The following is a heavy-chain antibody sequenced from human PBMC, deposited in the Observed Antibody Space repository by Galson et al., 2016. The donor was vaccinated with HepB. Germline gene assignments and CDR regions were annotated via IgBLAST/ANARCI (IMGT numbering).Heavy chain of an antibody. CDR3: ASYPHYDGSGSPYSNWFDP. D-gene: IGHD3-10*01. J-gene: IGHJ5*02. V-gene: IGHV4-39*07. CDR1: GGSISSSNYY. CDR2: LYYSGST. Sequence: SETLSLTCTVSGGSISSSNYYWGWIRQSPGKGLEWIASLYYSGSTHYNPSLKSRVTTVVDTSKNQFSLKLSSVAAADTAVYYCASYPHYDGSGSPYSNWFDPWGQGTLVTVSS.